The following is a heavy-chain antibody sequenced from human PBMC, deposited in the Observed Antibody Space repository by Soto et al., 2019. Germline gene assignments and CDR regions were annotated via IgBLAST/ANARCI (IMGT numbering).Heavy chain of an antibody. D-gene: IGHD2-2*01. Sequence: GGSLRLSCAASGFTFSSYWMSWVRQAPGKGLEWVANIKQDGSEKYYVDSVKGRFTISRDNAKNSLYLQMNSLRAEDTAVYYCARVGVGDHCTSCYYYYGMDVWGQGTTVTVSS. V-gene: IGHV3-7*01. J-gene: IGHJ6*02. CDR1: GFTFSSYW. CDR2: IKQDGSEK. CDR3: ARVGVGDHCTSCYYYYGMDV.